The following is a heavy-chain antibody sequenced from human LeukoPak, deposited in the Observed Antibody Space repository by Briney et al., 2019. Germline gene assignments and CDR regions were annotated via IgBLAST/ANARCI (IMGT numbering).Heavy chain of an antibody. CDR1: GGSISSSGYY. CDR3: ARHIGGAARHFDY. Sequence: SQTLSLTCAVSGGSISSSGYYWGWFRKPPGKGLGGIGNFHYSGSTSFNPSLKSRVTMTVDTSKNQFSLKLSSVTAADTAVYYCARHIGGAARHFDYWGQGTLVTVSS. D-gene: IGHD3-16*01. CDR2: FHYSGST. V-gene: IGHV4-39*01. J-gene: IGHJ4*02.